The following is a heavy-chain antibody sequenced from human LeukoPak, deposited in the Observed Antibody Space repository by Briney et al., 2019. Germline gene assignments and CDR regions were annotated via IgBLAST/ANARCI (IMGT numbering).Heavy chain of an antibody. V-gene: IGHV4-4*07. Sequence: SETLSLTCTVSGGSISSYYWSWIRQPAGKGLEWIGRIYTSGSTNYNPSLKSRVTMSVDTSKNQFSLKLSSVTAADTAVYYCAREREGGYVWGSYHFPYYFDYWGQGTLVTVS. CDR3: AREREGGYVWGSYHFPYYFDY. J-gene: IGHJ4*02. D-gene: IGHD3-16*02. CDR2: IYTSGST. CDR1: GGSISSYY.